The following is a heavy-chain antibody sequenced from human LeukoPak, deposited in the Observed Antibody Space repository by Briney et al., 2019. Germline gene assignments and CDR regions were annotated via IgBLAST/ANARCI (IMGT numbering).Heavy chain of an antibody. V-gene: IGHV1-69*02. CDR2: IIPILGIA. J-gene: IGHJ5*02. CDR1: GGTFSSYT. Sequence: AVKVSCKASGGTFSSYTISWVRQAPGQGLEWMGRIIPILGIANYAQKFQGRVTITADKSTSTAYMELSSLRSEDTAVYYCAVDIVATIDWFDPWGQGTLVTVSS. D-gene: IGHD5-12*01. CDR3: AVDIVATIDWFDP.